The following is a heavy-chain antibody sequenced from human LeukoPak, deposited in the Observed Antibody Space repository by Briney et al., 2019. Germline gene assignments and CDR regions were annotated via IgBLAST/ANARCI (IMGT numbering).Heavy chain of an antibody. CDR1: GGSFSGYY. D-gene: IGHD3-22*01. CDR3: ARDTLYYYDSSGYSRGLSWFDP. CDR2: INHSGST. V-gene: IGHV4-34*01. J-gene: IGHJ5*02. Sequence: PSETLSLTCAVYGGSFSGYYWSWIRQPPGKGLEWIGEINHSGSTNYNPSLKSRVTISVDTSKNQFSLKLSSVTAAGTAVYYCARDTLYYYDSSGYSRGLSWFDPWGQGTLVTVSS.